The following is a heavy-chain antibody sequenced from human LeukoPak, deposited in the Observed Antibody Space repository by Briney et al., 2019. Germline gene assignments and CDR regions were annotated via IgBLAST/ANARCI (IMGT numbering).Heavy chain of an antibody. D-gene: IGHD5/OR15-5a*01. Sequence: SVSPSPKASGGTFSSYAISWVRRAPGQGLEWMGGIIPIFGTASYAQKFPGRVTFTADESTSTAYMDLSSLRSEDTAVYYCARGNGETVSTSVNWFDPWAERPGVPVSS. CDR3: ARGNGETVSTSVNWFDP. J-gene: IGHJ5*02. CDR1: GGTFSSYA. V-gene: IGHV1-69*13. CDR2: IIPIFGTA.